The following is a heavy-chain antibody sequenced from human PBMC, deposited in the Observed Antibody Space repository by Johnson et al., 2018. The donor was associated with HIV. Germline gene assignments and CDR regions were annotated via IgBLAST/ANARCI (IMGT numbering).Heavy chain of an antibody. CDR2: ISYDGSNK. V-gene: IGHV3-30-3*01. D-gene: IGHD3-22*01. CDR3: AKDLRHAYSYESSGYWGGNAFDI. Sequence: QVQLVESGGGVVQPGTSLRLSCAASGFTFSDYAMHWVRQAPGKGLDWVAVISYDGSNKHYADSVKGRFTISRDNSRNTLYLQMNSLRAEDTAVYYCAKDLRHAYSYESSGYWGGNAFDIWGQGTKVTVSS. CDR1: GFTFSDYA. J-gene: IGHJ3*02.